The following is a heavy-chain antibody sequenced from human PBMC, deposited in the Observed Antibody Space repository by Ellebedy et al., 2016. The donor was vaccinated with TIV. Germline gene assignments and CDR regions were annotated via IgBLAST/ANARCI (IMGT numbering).Heavy chain of an antibody. CDR1: GFTFSRFG. Sequence: PGGSLRLSCAASGFTFSRFGMQWVRQAPGKGLERVAVISHDGSVKYYADSVKGRFTISRDNSKNTLNLQLSSLRSEDTAVYYCAKETTELTATTLYWGQGTLVTVSS. J-gene: IGHJ4*02. CDR3: AKETTELTATTLY. CDR2: ISHDGSVK. D-gene: IGHD1-1*01. V-gene: IGHV3-30*18.